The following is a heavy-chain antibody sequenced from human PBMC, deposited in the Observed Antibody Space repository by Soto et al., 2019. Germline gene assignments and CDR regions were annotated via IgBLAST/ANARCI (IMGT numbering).Heavy chain of an antibody. J-gene: IGHJ4*02. Sequence: PSETLSLTCTVSGDSMSGYYWSWIRQPPRKGLEWIGYVFYSGSTNYNPSLKSRVTISVDTSKNQFSLKLTSVTAADTAVYYCARGGYSYGAQYYFDYWGQGTLVTVSS. CDR1: GDSMSGYY. D-gene: IGHD5-18*01. CDR2: VFYSGST. CDR3: ARGGYSYGAQYYFDY. V-gene: IGHV4-59*01.